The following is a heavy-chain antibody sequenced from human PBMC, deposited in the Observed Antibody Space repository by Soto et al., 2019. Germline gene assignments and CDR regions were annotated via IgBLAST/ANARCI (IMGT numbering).Heavy chain of an antibody. CDR2: ISSSGSSI. Sequence: SRGSLRLSYTPSGCTFISYEVNRVRHNPGHGLESVSYISSSGSSIYYADSVKGRFTISRDNAENSLYLQMNSLRAEDTAVYYCAREGSETSIDGFDVWGQGTMVTVSS. J-gene: IGHJ3*01. CDR3: AREGSETSIDGFDV. CDR1: GCTFISYE. V-gene: IGHV3-48*03.